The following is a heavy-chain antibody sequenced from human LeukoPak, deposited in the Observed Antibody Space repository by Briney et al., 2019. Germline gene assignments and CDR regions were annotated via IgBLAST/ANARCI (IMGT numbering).Heavy chain of an antibody. Sequence: APVKVSCKASGYTFTGYYMHWVRQAPGQGLEWMGWINPNSGGTKYAQKFQGRVTMTRDTSISTAYMDLSRLRSDDTAVYYCARDPYDSSAYYYSYFDYWGQGTLVTVSS. V-gene: IGHV1-2*02. J-gene: IGHJ4*02. D-gene: IGHD3-22*01. CDR3: ARDPYDSSAYYYSYFDY. CDR1: GYTFTGYY. CDR2: INPNSGGT.